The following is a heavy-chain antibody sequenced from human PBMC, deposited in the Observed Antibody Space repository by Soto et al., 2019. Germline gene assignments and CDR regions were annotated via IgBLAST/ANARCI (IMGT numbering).Heavy chain of an antibody. CDR3: ARVGYYDFWSGNNWFDP. CDR2: IIPIFGTA. Sequence: QVQLVQSGAEVKKPGSSVKVSCKASGGTFSSYAISWVRQAPGQGLEWMGGIIPIFGTANYAQKFQGRVTITADESTSTAYMELSSLRSEDTAVYYCARVGYYDFWSGNNWFDPWCQGTLVTVSS. CDR1: GGTFSSYA. V-gene: IGHV1-69*01. J-gene: IGHJ5*02. D-gene: IGHD3-3*01.